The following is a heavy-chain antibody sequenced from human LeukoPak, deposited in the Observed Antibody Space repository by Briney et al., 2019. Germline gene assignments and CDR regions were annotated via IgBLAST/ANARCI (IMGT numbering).Heavy chain of an antibody. D-gene: IGHD3-22*01. CDR2: VKSDGAGT. Sequence: GGSLRLSCAASGFTVSSNYMSWVRQAPGKGLAWVASVKSDGAGTHYADSVKGRFTISRDNSKNILYLQMNSLRAEDTAIYYCARCTTASSGWCNWLDPWGQGTLVTVSS. V-gene: IGHV3-53*01. J-gene: IGHJ5*02. CDR1: GFTVSSNY. CDR3: ARCTTASSGWCNWLDP.